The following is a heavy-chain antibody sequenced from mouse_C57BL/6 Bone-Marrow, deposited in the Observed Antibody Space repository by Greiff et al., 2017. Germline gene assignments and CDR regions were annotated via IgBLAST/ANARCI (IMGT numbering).Heavy chain of an antibody. CDR1: GYTFTSYW. Sequence: QVQLQQPGAELVMPGASVKLSCKASGYTFTSYWMHWVKQRPGQGLEWIGEIDPSDSYTNYNQKFKGKSTLTVDKSSSTAYMQLSSLTSEDSAVYYCARYCYYSYYFDYWGQGTTLTVSS. D-gene: IGHD2-12*01. CDR2: IDPSDSYT. V-gene: IGHV1-69*01. CDR3: ARYCYYSYYFDY. J-gene: IGHJ2*01.